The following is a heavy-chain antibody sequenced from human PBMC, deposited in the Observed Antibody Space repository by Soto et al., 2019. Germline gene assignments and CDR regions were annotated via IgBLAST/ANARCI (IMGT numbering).Heavy chain of an antibody. CDR2: ISSSGSTI. V-gene: IGHV3-11*04. Sequence: PGGSLRLSCAASGFTFSDHYMSWIRQAPGQGLEWVSYISSSGSTIYYADSVKGRFTISRDNAKNSLYLQMNSLRDEDTTAYYCASTRYFDWLSRGDWFDPWGQGTLVTVSS. CDR1: GFTFSDHY. D-gene: IGHD3-9*01. J-gene: IGHJ5*02. CDR3: ASTRYFDWLSRGDWFDP.